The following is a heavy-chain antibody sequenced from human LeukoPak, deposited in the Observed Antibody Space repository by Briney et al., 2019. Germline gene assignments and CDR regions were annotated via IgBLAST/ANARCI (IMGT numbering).Heavy chain of an antibody. V-gene: IGHV1-69*05. CDR1: GGTFSSYA. D-gene: IGHD1-26*01. CDR2: IIPIFGTA. Sequence: SVKVSCKASGGTFSSYAISWVRQAPGQGLEWMGGIIPIFGTANYAQKFQGRVTITTDESTSTAYMELSRLRSDDTAVYYCARGSFSGSYYGWFDPWGQGTLVTVSS. J-gene: IGHJ5*02. CDR3: ARGSFSGSYYGWFDP.